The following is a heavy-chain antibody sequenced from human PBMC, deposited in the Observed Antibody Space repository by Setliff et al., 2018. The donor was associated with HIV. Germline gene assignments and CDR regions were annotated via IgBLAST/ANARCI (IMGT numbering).Heavy chain of an antibody. V-gene: IGHV3-33*06. Sequence: PGGSLRLSCAASGFTFSSSGMHWVRQAPGKGLEWVAVIWSDGTNIFYAGSVKGRFTISRDNSKNTLFLQMDSLRAEDTAVYYCAKGEYAYGGRPHDYWGQGTLVTVSS. D-gene: IGHD4-17*01. CDR2: IWSDGTNI. CDR1: GFTFSSSG. CDR3: AKGEYAYGGRPHDY. J-gene: IGHJ4*02.